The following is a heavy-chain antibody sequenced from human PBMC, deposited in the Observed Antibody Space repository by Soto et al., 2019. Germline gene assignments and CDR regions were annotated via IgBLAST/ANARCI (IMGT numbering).Heavy chain of an antibody. V-gene: IGHV4-61*08. Sequence: QVQLQESGPGLVKPSETLSLTCTVSGDSVSSGGYYWSWIRQPPGKGLEWIGYICCSGSTDYNPSLRSRVIISVDTSRNQLSLKLSSLTAADTAVYYCAKGMDTSKVGWWGPGTLVTVSS. D-gene: IGHD2-2*01. CDR1: GDSVSSGGYY. CDR2: ICCSGST. CDR3: AKGMDTSKVGW. J-gene: IGHJ4*02.